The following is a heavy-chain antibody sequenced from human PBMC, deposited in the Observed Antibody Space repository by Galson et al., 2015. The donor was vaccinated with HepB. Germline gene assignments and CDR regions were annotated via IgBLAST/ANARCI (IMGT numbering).Heavy chain of an antibody. D-gene: IGHD3-10*01. CDR3: AREPDYYGSGSYYTPPNLDY. J-gene: IGHJ4*02. Sequence: MSWVRQAPGKGLEWVSYISSSSSTIYYADSVKGRFTISRDNAKNSLYLQMNSLRAEDTAVYYCAREPDYYGSGSYYTPPNLDYWGQGTLVTVSS. V-gene: IGHV3-48*04. CDR2: ISSSSSTI.